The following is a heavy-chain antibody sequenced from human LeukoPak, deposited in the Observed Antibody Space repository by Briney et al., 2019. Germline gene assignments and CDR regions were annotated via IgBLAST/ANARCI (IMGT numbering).Heavy chain of an antibody. CDR3: AELGITMIGGV. CDR1: GFTFGSYG. J-gene: IGHJ6*04. CDR2: IKPDGSEK. D-gene: IGHD3-10*02. V-gene: IGHV3-7*01. Sequence: GGSLRLSCAASGFTFGSYGMSWVRQAPGKGLEWVANIKPDGSEKYYVDSVKGRFTISRDNAKNSLYLQMNSLRAEDTAVYYCAELGITMIGGVWGKGTTVTISS.